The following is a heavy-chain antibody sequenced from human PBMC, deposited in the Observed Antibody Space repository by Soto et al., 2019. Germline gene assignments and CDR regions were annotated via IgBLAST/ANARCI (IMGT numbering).Heavy chain of an antibody. Sequence: QVHLVQSGVEVKTPGASVKVSCQASGYTFFTYDISWVRQAPGQGLEWMGWISTYSGDTKYAQKFQGRVTMTTDTSTTTAYLELWSLISDDAAVYYCAIHHGPTISVNWFDPWGQGTLVTVSS. CDR3: AIHHGPTISVNWFDP. V-gene: IGHV1-18*01. J-gene: IGHJ5*02. CDR2: ISTYSGDT. D-gene: IGHD3-9*01. CDR1: GYTFFTYD.